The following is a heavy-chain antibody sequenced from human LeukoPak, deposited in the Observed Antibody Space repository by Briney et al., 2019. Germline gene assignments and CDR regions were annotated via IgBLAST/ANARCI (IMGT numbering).Heavy chain of an antibody. CDR2: IYWDDDK. V-gene: IGHV2-5*02. Sequence: TLSLTCTVSGHSIINSFYWGWIRQPPGKALEWLALIYWDDDKRYSPSLKSRLTITKDTSKNQVVLTMTNMDPVDTATYYCAHTAHYYGSGSDYWGQGTLVTVSS. D-gene: IGHD3-10*01. CDR3: AHTAHYYGSGSDY. CDR1: GHSIINSFYW. J-gene: IGHJ4*02.